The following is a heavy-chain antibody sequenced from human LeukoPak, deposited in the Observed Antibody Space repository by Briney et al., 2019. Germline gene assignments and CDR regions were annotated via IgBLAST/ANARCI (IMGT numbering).Heavy chain of an antibody. CDR3: ARGAVDTAMVPDFDY. Sequence: PGGSLRLSCAASGFTFSDYYMSWIRQAPGKGLEWVSDISSSGSTIYYADSVKGRFTISRDNAKNSLYLQMNSLRAEDTAVYYCARGAVDTAMVPDFDYWGQGTLVTVSS. CDR1: GFTFSDYY. V-gene: IGHV3-11*01. CDR2: ISSSGSTI. D-gene: IGHD5-18*01. J-gene: IGHJ4*02.